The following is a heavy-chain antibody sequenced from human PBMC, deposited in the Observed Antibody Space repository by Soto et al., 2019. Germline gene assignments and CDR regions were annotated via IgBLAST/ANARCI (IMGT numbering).Heavy chain of an antibody. CDR1: GFNFSNYG. J-gene: IGHJ4*02. CDR2: ISSDGNNK. V-gene: IGHV3-30*18. Sequence: QPGGSLRLSCVASGFNFSNYGMHWVRQAPGKGLEWVSAISSDGNNKYYADPVRDRFSISRDNSKYTLYLRLNSLRREDTAVYYCVKDRRLWFGEDLNYWGQGTMVTVYS. CDR3: VKDRRLWFGEDLNY. D-gene: IGHD3-10*01.